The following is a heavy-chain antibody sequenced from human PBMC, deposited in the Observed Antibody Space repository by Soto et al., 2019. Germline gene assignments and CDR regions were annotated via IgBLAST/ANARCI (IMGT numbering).Heavy chain of an antibody. Sequence: QVQLVESGGGVVQPGGSLRLSCTASGFTFSNYGMHWVRQAPGKGLEWVGVIWYDGINQYYADSVKGCFTVSRDNSKNTPYLQMDSLRVEDTAIYYCTRDHIVAGGDWGQGTLVTVSS. V-gene: IGHV3-33*01. D-gene: IGHD5-12*01. J-gene: IGHJ4*02. CDR2: IWYDGINQ. CDR3: TRDHIVAGGD. CDR1: GFTFSNYG.